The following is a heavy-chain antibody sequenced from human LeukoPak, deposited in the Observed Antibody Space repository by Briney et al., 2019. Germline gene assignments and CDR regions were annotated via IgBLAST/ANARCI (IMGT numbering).Heavy chain of an antibody. CDR3: ARGGGGDGYNTVKAYFDY. J-gene: IGHJ4*02. CDR2: INHSGST. D-gene: IGHD5-24*01. CDR1: GVSFSGYY. Sequence: SETLSLTCAVYGVSFSGYYWSWVRQPPGKGLEWIGEINHSGSTNYNPSLKSRVTISVDTSKNQFSLKLSSVTAADTAVYYCARGGGGDGYNTVKAYFDYWGQGTLVTVSS. V-gene: IGHV4-34*01.